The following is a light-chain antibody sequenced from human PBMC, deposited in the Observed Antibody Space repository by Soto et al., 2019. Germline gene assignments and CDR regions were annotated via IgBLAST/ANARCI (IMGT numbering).Light chain of an antibody. J-gene: IGLJ1*01. CDR1: SSDVGGYKY. CDR3: TSKTSTSPYV. V-gene: IGLV2-14*01. Sequence: QSALTQPASVSGSPGQSITISCTGTSSDVGGYKYVSWYQQHPGKAPKFLIYEVSNRPSGVSSRFSGSKSGNTASLTISGLQAEDEADYYCTSKTSTSPYVFGTRTKVTVL. CDR2: EVS.